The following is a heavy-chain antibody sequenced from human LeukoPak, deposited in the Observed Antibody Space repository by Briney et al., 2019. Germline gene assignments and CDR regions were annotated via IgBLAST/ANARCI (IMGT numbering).Heavy chain of an antibody. CDR3: ARDLYRIVVVPHYFDY. J-gene: IGHJ4*02. Sequence: GGSLRLSCAASGFTFGSYVMSWVRQAPGKGLEWVANIKKDGSEKYYVDSVKGRFTISRDNAKNSLYLQMNSLRAEDTAVYYCARDLYRIVVVPHYFDYWGQGTLVTVSS. CDR2: IKKDGSEK. CDR1: GFTFGSYV. V-gene: IGHV3-7*01. D-gene: IGHD3-22*01.